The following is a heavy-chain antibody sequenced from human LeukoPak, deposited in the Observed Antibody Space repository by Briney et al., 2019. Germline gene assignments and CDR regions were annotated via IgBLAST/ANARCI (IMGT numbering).Heavy chain of an antibody. CDR3: ATSETVGTTTGGTVLEQ. D-gene: IGHD1-26*01. J-gene: IGHJ4*02. Sequence: ASVKVSSKASGYTFTTYYMLWVRQAPGQGLEWMGIINPSGGSTGYAQKFQGRVTMTRYTSTSTVYMELSSLRSEDTAVYYCATSETVGTTTGGTVLEQWRERPRVTVSS. CDR2: INPSGGST. CDR1: GYTFTTYY. V-gene: IGHV1-46*01.